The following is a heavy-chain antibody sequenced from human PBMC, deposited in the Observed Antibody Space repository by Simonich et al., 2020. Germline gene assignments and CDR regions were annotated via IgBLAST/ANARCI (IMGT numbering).Heavy chain of an antibody. CDR1: GYTFTGYY. Sequence: QVQLVQSGAEVKKPGASVKVSCKASGYTFTGYYMHWVRQAPGQGLEGVGWINPNSGGTNKAQNCQGRVTRTRDTSISTAYMELSRLRSDDTAVYYCARGALTGDYYYMDVWGKGTTVTVSS. CDR3: ARGALTGDYYYMDV. D-gene: IGHD7-27*01. J-gene: IGHJ6*03. V-gene: IGHV1-2*02. CDR2: INPNSGGT.